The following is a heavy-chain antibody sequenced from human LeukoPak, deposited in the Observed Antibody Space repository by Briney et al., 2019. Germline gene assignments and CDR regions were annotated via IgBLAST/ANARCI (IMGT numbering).Heavy chain of an antibody. D-gene: IGHD3-10*01. CDR3: ARSYYGSGSYYSFDP. V-gene: IGHV4-59*01. Sequence: SETLSLTCTVSGVSISTSYWSWIRLPPGKGLEWIGYVYYTGTTSYNPFLKSRVTISVDTSKNHFSLRLSSVTAADTAVYFRARSYYGSGSYYSFDPWGQGTLVTVSS. CDR1: GVSISTSY. CDR2: VYYTGTT. J-gene: IGHJ5*02.